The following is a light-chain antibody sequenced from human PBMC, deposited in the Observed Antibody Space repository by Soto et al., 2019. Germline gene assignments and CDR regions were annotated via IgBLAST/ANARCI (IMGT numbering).Light chain of an antibody. Sequence: DIQMTQSPSSLSASVGDRVTITCRASQSIASYLNWYQQKPGKAPKLLIYATSSLQSGVPSRFSGSGSGTGFTLIISSLQPEDFATYYCQQSYSTLWTFGQGTKVEIK. CDR1: QSIASY. CDR3: QQSYSTLWT. CDR2: ATS. V-gene: IGKV1-39*01. J-gene: IGKJ1*01.